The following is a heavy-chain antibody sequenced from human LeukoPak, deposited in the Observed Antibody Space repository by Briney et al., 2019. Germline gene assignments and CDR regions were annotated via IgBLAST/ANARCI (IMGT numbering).Heavy chain of an antibody. V-gene: IGHV3-30*02. D-gene: IGHD6-13*01. Sequence: PGGSLRLSCAASGFTFSSYGMHWVRQAPGKGLEWVAFIRYDGSNKYYADSVKGRFTISRDNSKNTLYPQMNSLRAEDTAVYYCATYSSSWYYYYYYMDVWGKGTTVTISS. CDR3: ATYSSSWYYYYYYMDV. CDR2: IRYDGSNK. J-gene: IGHJ6*03. CDR1: GFTFSSYG.